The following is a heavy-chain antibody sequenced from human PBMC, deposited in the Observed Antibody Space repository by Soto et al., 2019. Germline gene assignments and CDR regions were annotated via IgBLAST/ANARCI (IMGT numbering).Heavy chain of an antibody. V-gene: IGHV1-2*04. CDR1: GYTFTGYY. Sequence: ASVKVSCKASGYTFTGYYMHWVRQAPGQGLEWMGWINPNSGGTNYAQEFQGWVTMTRDTSISTAYMELSRLRSDDTAVYYCARGYCSSTSCYLDGGAYYYYGMDVWGQGTTVTVSS. J-gene: IGHJ6*02. CDR2: INPNSGGT. CDR3: ARGYCSSTSCYLDGGAYYYYGMDV. D-gene: IGHD2-2*01.